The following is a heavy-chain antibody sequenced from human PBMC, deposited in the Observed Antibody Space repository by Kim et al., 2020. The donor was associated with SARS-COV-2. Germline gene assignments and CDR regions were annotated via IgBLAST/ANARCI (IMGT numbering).Heavy chain of an antibody. CDR2: IYYSGST. J-gene: IGHJ6*02. CDR3: ARFEGSDDPMVQYGMDV. D-gene: IGHD1-1*01. Sequence: SETLSLTCTVSGGSISSSSYYWGWIRQPPGKGLEWIGSIYYSGSTYYNPSLKSRVTISVDTSKNQFSLKLSSVTAADTAVYYCARFEGSDDPMVQYGMDVWGQGTTVTVSS. V-gene: IGHV4-39*01. CDR1: GGSISSSSYY.